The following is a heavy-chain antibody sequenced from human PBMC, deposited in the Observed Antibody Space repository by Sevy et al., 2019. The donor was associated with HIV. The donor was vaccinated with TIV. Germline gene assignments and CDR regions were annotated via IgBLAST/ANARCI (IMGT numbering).Heavy chain of an antibody. D-gene: IGHD1-26*01. Sequence: GGSLRLSCTASGFTFGDYAMSWFRQAPGKGLEWVGFIRSKAYGGTTEYAASVKGRFTISRDDSKSIAYRQMNSLKTEDTAVYYCTRAKLQNDSYYYFYMDVWGQGTTVTVSS. V-gene: IGHV3-49*03. J-gene: IGHJ6*03. CDR1: GFTFGDYA. CDR3: TRAKLQNDSYYYFYMDV. CDR2: IRSKAYGGTT.